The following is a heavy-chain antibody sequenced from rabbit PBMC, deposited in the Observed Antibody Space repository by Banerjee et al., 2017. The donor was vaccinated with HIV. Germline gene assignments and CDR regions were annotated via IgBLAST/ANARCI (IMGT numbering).Heavy chain of an antibody. V-gene: IGHV1S40*01. J-gene: IGHJ6*01. CDR3: ARETGFGYGAAGL. CDR1: GFDFSSYA. D-gene: IGHD6-1*01. CDR2: IYNGDGST. Sequence: QSLEESGGGLVKPGGTLTLTCKASGFDFSSYAMWWVRQAPGKGLEWIGWIYNGDGSTYYASWAKGRLTISKTSSTTVTLQMTSLTAADTATYFCARETGFGYGAAGLWGPGTLVTV.